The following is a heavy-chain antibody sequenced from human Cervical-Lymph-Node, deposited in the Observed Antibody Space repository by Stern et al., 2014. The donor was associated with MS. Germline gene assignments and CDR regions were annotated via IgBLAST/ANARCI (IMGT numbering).Heavy chain of an antibody. V-gene: IGHV5-51*01. Sequence: VQLVESGAELIRPGESLKISCKGSGYKFSIYWIAWVRQMPGKGLEWVGIIYPGDSETRYSPSFQGQATMSADKSTSTAYLQWSSLNASDTAMYFCARQTTAWASDVWGQGTLVTVSS. CDR1: GYKFSIYW. CDR2: IYPGDSET. J-gene: IGHJ4*02. CDR3: ARQTTAWASDV. D-gene: IGHD1-14*01.